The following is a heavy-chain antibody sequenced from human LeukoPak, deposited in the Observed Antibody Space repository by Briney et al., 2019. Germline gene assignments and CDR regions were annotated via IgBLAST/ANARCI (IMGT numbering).Heavy chain of an antibody. CDR1: GGFISSYY. CDR2: VHYSGTT. J-gene: IGHJ5*02. D-gene: IGHD2-15*01. Sequence: SETLSLTCTVSGGFISSYYWSWIRQPPGKGLEWIGYVHYSGTTNYNPSLKSRVTISIDTSKKQFSLKLSSVTAADTAVYYCARDWGGGYCSGGSCHNWFDPWGQGTLVTVSS. CDR3: ARDWGGGYCSGGSCHNWFDP. V-gene: IGHV4-59*01.